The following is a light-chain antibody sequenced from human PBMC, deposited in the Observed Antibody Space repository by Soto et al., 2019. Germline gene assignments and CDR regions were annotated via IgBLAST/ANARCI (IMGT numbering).Light chain of an antibody. CDR3: QQRGSSPLT. J-gene: IGKJ1*01. CDR2: GAY. CDR1: QSVTSNY. V-gene: IGKV3-20*01. Sequence: EIVLTQSPGTLSLSPGESATLSCRASQSVTSNYLACYQQNPAQARMLLIYGAYSSAIVIPHRFTGSVSGADVTLTLSSLEPEDFAVYYCQQRGSSPLTFGQGTKVDIK.